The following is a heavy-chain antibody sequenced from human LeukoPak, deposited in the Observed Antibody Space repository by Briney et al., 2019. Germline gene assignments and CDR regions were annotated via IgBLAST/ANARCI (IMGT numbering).Heavy chain of an antibody. CDR1: GFTFSSYS. V-gene: IGHV3-21*01. J-gene: IGHJ4*02. D-gene: IGHD6-13*01. CDR3: ARSWAAAAGTSDY. CDR2: ISSSSSYI. Sequence: GSLRLSCAASGFTFSSYSMNWVRQAPGKGLEWVSSISSSSSYIYYADSVKGRFTISRDNAKNSLYLQMNSLRAEDTAVYYCARSWAAAAGTSDYWGQGTLVTVSS.